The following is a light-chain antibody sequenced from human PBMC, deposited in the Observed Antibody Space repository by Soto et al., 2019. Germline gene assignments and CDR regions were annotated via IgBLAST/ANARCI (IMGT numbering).Light chain of an antibody. CDR2: RNN. CDR3: AAWDASLSGRVV. J-gene: IGLJ2*01. Sequence: QSVLTQPPSASGTPGQRVTISCSGSSSNIGSNYVYWYKQLPDTAPKLLIYRNNQRPSGVPDRFSGYKSGTSASLAIRGLRSEDEDDYYCAAWDASLSGRVVFGGGTKVTVL. CDR1: SSNIGSNY. V-gene: IGLV1-47*01.